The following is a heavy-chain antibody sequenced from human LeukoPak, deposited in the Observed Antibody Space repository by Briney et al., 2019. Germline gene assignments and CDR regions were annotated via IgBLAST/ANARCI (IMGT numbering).Heavy chain of an antibody. CDR3: ARGLYGDYTPSRWFDP. V-gene: IGHV4-59*11. D-gene: IGHD4-17*01. CDR2: IYYSGSN. CDR1: GGSISSHY. Sequence: SETLSLTCTVSGGSISSHYWSWIRQPPGEGLEWIGYIYYSGSNNYNPSLKSRVTISVDTSKNQFSLKLSSVTAADTAVYYCARGLYGDYTPSRWFDPWGQGTLVTVSS. J-gene: IGHJ5*02.